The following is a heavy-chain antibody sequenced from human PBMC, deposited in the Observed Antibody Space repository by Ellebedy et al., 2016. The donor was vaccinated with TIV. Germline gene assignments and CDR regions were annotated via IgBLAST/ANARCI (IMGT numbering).Heavy chain of an antibody. J-gene: IGHJ4*02. CDR3: ARGGIGVGADS. CDR1: GGSFSNYY. CDR2: IFYSETT. D-gene: IGHD1-26*01. V-gene: IGHV4-59*08. Sequence: SETLSLTCIVSGGSFSNYYWNWIRQPPGKGLEWIGHIFYSETTNYNPSPRSRVTISSDTSTNQFSLKLTSATAADTAVYYCARGGIGVGADSWGQGTLVTVSS.